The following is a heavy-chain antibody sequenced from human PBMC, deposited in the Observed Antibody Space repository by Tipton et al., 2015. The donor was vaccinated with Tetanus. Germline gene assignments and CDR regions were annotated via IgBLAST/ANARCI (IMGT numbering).Heavy chain of an antibody. D-gene: IGHD3-22*01. Sequence: QVQLVQSGAEVKKPGASVKVSCKASGYTFTSYGISWVRQAPGQGLEWMGWISAYNGNTNYAQKLQGGVTMTTDTSTSTAYMELRSLRSDDTAVYYCARDVGRDYYDSSGYYMDVWGKGTTVTVPS. V-gene: IGHV1-18*01. CDR3: ARDVGRDYYDSSGYYMDV. CDR2: ISAYNGNT. CDR1: GYTFTSYG. J-gene: IGHJ6*03.